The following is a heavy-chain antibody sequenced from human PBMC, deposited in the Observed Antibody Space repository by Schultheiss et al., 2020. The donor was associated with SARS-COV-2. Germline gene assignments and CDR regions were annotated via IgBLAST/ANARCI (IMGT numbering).Heavy chain of an antibody. CDR1: GGSVSSGSYY. CDR2: IYYSGST. V-gene: IGHV4-61*01. D-gene: IGHD5-18*01. CDR3: ARDARYSYGGDAFDI. Sequence: SETLSLTCTVSGGSVSSGSYYWSWIRQPPGKGLEWIGYIYYSGSTNYNPSLKSRVTISVDTSKNQFSLKLSSVTAADTAVYYCARDARYSYGGDAFDIWGQGTMVTVSS. J-gene: IGHJ3*02.